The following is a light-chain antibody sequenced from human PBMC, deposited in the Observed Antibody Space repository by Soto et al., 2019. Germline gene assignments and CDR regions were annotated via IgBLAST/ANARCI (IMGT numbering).Light chain of an antibody. CDR2: AAS. Sequence: DILMTQSPSSLSASIGDRVTISCRTSQTVSTYLNWYQHKPGRGPTLLIYAASNLQSGVPSRFSGSGSGTDFTLTISSLQPEDFAIYYCQQSFSTPTFGQGTRLEIK. V-gene: IGKV1-39*01. CDR3: QQSFSTPT. J-gene: IGKJ5*01. CDR1: QTVSTY.